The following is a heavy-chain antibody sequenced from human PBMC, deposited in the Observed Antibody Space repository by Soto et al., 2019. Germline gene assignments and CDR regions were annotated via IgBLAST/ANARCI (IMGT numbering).Heavy chain of an antibody. J-gene: IGHJ4*02. CDR1: GGSISSGDYY. Sequence: SETLSLTCTVSGGSISSGDYYWSWIRQPPGKGLEWIGYIYYSGSTYYNPSLKSRVTISVDTSKNQFSLKLSSVTAADTAVYYCARAPAPDIVATSGYWGQGTLVTVSS. V-gene: IGHV4-30-4*01. CDR3: ARAPAPDIVATSGY. D-gene: IGHD5-12*01. CDR2: IYYSGST.